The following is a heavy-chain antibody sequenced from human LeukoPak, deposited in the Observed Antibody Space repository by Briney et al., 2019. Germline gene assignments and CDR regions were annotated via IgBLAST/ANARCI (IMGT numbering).Heavy chain of an antibody. D-gene: IGHD3-16*01. CDR2: IYYSGST. J-gene: IGHJ5*02. CDR1: GGSISSSSYY. CDR3: ARGGLKFDP. V-gene: IGHV4-39*01. Sequence: KSSETLPLTCTVSGGSISSSSYYWGWIRQPPGKGLEWIGSIYYSGSTYYNPSLKSRVTISVDTSKNQFSLKLSSVTAADTAVYYCARGGLKFDPWGQGTLVTVSS.